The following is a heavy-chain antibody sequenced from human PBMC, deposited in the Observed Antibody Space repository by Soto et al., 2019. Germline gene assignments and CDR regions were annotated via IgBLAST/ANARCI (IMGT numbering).Heavy chain of an antibody. CDR1: GGFFSGYY. CDR2: INHSGST. CDR3: ARGRRILTGPRPNSDAFDI. Sequence: SETLSLTCAVYGGFFSGYYWSWIRQPPGKGLEWIGEINHSGSTNYNPSLKSRVTISVDTSKNQFSLKLSSVTAADTAVYYCARGRRILTGPRPNSDAFDIWGQGTMVTVSS. J-gene: IGHJ3*02. V-gene: IGHV4-34*01. D-gene: IGHD3-9*01.